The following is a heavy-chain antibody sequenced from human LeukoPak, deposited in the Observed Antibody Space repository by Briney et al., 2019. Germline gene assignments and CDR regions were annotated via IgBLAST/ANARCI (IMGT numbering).Heavy chain of an antibody. J-gene: IGHJ4*02. V-gene: IGHV3-48*03. CDR1: GFTFSSYE. Sequence: GGSLRLSCAASGFTFSSYEMNWVRQAPGKGLEWVSYISSSGSTIYYADSVKGRFTISRDNAKNSLYLQMNSLRAEDTAVYYCAGYYYDSSGYYSFDYWGQGTLVTVSS. CDR3: AGYYYDSSGYYSFDY. CDR2: ISSSGSTI. D-gene: IGHD3-22*01.